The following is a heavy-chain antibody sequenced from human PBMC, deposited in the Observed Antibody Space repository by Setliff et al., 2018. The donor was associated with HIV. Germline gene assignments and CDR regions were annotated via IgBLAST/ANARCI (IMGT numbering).Heavy chain of an antibody. CDR3: ARGALLAVFDFDH. D-gene: IGHD3-10*01. J-gene: IGHJ4*01. Sequence: ASVKVSCKASGYTFTGYYLHWVRQAPGQGLEWMGWINPNSGGTKYSQELQGRITITRDTSANTAYMELSSLRSDDTAVYFCARGALLAVFDFDHWGHGTLVTVSS. CDR1: GYTFTGYY. CDR2: INPNSGGT. V-gene: IGHV1-2*02.